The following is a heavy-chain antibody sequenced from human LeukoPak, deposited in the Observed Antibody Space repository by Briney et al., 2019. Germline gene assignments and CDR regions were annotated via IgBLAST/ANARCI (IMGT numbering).Heavy chain of an antibody. CDR1: GFTFSSYA. Sequence: GGSLRLSRAASGFTFSSYAMHWVRQAPGKGLEWVAVISYDGSNKYYADSVKGRFTISRDNSKNTLYLQMNSLRAEDTAVYYCARGGVVVITTIDYWGQGTLVTVSS. CDR2: ISYDGSNK. V-gene: IGHV3-30-3*01. CDR3: ARGGVVVITTIDY. J-gene: IGHJ4*02. D-gene: IGHD3-22*01.